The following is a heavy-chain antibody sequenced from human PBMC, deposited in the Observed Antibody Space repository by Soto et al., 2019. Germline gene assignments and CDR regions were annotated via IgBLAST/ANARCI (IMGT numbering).Heavy chain of an antibody. CDR1: GYTFTGYY. CDR2: INPNTGGT. CDR3: AREEGHGGTFDAFDM. V-gene: IGHV1-2*02. Sequence: DSVKVSCKASGYTFTGYYIHWVRQAPGQGLEWTGWINPNTGGTNYAQKFQGRVTMTRDTSITTAYMELSRLRSDDTAVFYCAREEGHGGTFDAFDMSCQGTMVTVSS. J-gene: IGHJ3*02. D-gene: IGHD2-15*01.